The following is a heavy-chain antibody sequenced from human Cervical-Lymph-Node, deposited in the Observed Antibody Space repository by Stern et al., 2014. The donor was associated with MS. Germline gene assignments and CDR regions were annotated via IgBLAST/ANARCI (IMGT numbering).Heavy chain of an antibody. J-gene: IGHJ4*02. CDR3: ARSITASGTGGAFEF. CDR1: GYSFTNYW. Sequence: EVQLVQSGAEVKKPGESLKISCKASGYSFTNYWIGWGRQRPGKGLEWVGIVYPGDSDTRPSPSLQGQVTISADKSISTAYLQWSSLKASDTAMYYCARSITASGTGGAFEFWGQGTLVTVSS. D-gene: IGHD6-25*01. V-gene: IGHV5-51*03. CDR2: VYPGDSDT.